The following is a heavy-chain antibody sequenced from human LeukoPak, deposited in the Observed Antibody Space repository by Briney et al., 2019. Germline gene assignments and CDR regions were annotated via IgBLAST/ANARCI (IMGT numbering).Heavy chain of an antibody. D-gene: IGHD3-10*01. Sequence: GRSLRLSCAASGFTFSRYGMHWVRQAPGKGLEWVAVISYDGSNKYYADSVKGRFTISRDNSKNTLYLQMNSLRAEDTAVYYCAKALFGELSLFDYWGQGTLVTVSS. CDR1: GFTFSRYG. V-gene: IGHV3-30*18. CDR3: AKALFGELSLFDY. CDR2: ISYDGSNK. J-gene: IGHJ4*02.